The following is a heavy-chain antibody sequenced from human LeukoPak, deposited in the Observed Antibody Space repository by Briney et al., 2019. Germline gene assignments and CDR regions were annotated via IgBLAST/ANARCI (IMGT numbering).Heavy chain of an antibody. J-gene: IGHJ3*02. V-gene: IGHV4-59*01. CDR2: IYYSGST. CDR3: ARVTGPDAFDI. CDR1: GGSISSYY. Sequence: SETLSLTCTVSGGSISSYYWSWIRQPPGKGLEWIGYIYYSGSTNYNPSLKSRVTISVDTSKNQFSLKLSSVTAADTAVYYCARVTGPDAFDIWGQGTTVTVSS.